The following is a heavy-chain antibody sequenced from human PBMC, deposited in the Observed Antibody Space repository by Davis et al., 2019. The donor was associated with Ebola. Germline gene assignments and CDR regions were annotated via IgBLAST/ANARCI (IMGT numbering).Heavy chain of an antibody. J-gene: IGHJ5*02. CDR3: ASRRVVYATAGYRPFDP. CDR2: IYYSGST. V-gene: IGHV4-38-2*01. Sequence: PGGSLRLSCAASGFTFSSYEMNWVRQPPGKGLEWIGSIYYSGSTYYNPSLKSRVTISVDTSKNQFPLKLSSVTAADTAVYYCASRRVVYATAGYRPFDPWGQGTLVTVSS. D-gene: IGHD2-8*02. CDR1: GFTFSSYE.